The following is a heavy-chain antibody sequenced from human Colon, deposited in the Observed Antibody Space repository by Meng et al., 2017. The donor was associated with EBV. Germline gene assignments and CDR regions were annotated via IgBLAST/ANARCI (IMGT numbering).Heavy chain of an antibody. CDR3: ARGKQDAWELLAY. Sequence: QVQLQESGHGLVKPSGTLSLTCGVSGVSISSNIRWTWVRQPPGKGLEWIGDIDDSGSTNYNPSLNSRISISLDKSKNHFSLKVNSVTAADTAVYYCARGKQDAWELLAYWGQGALVTVSS. D-gene: IGHD1-26*01. V-gene: IGHV4-4*02. J-gene: IGHJ4*02. CDR1: GVSISSNIR. CDR2: IDDSGST.